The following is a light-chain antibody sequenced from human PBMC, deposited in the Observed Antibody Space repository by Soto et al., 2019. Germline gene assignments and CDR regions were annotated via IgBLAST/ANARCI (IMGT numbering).Light chain of an antibody. J-gene: IGKJ1*01. Sequence: EIVMTQTPLSSPVTLGQPASISCRYSQSLVDSAGNTHLSWLQQRPGQPPRLLIFTVSTRFSGVPDRFSGSGAGTDFTLQISRVEPEDVGLYYCMQTAQFPRTFGQGTKVEIK. CDR2: TVS. V-gene: IGKV2-24*01. CDR1: QSLVDSAGNTH. CDR3: MQTAQFPRT.